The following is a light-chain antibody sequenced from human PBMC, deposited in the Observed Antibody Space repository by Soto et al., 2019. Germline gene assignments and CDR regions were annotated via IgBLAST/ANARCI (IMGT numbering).Light chain of an antibody. Sequence: EILMTHSPAILSVSRGERATLSCRAGQGVTTNFAWYQQKSGQSPRLLIDDVSIRATGVPARFSGTGSETDFTLTISVLQSEDSAIYFCQQYNKWPFSFGQGTRLEI. J-gene: IGKJ5*01. V-gene: IGKV3D-15*03. CDR3: QQYNKWPFS. CDR2: DVS. CDR1: QGVTTN.